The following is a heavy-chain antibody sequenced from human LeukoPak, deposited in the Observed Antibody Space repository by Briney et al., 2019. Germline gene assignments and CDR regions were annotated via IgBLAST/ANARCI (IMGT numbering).Heavy chain of an antibody. J-gene: IGHJ6*02. Sequence: PSETLSLTCTVSGGSISNYYWSWLRQPAGKGLEWIGRIYSSGSTNYNPSLKSRVTMSIDTSKNQFSLKLTSVTAADTALYYCARDAHYSSSWYYYGMDVWGQGTTVTVSS. CDR2: IYSSGST. V-gene: IGHV4-4*07. CDR3: ARDAHYSSSWYYYGMDV. D-gene: IGHD6-13*01. CDR1: GGSISNYY.